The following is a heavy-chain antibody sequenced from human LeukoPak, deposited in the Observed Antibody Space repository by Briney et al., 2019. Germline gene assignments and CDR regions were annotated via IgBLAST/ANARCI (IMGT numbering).Heavy chain of an antibody. Sequence: SETLSLTCTVSGGSISSYYWSWIRQPAGKGLEWIGRIYTSGSTNYNPSLKSRVTMSVDTSKNQFSMKLSSVTAADTAVYYCARARFGELSARYYFDYWGQGTLVTVSS. V-gene: IGHV4-4*07. CDR2: IYTSGST. CDR1: GGSISSYY. CDR3: ARARFGELSARYYFDY. D-gene: IGHD3-10*01. J-gene: IGHJ4*02.